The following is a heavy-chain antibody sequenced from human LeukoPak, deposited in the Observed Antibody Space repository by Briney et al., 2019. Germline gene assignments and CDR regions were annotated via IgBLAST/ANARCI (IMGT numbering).Heavy chain of an antibody. V-gene: IGHV1-46*01. D-gene: IGHD3-10*01. CDR1: GYTFTSYY. Sequence: ASVKVSCKASGYTFTSYYMHWVRQAPGQGLEWMGIINPSGGSTSYAQKFQGRVTMTRDTSTSTVYMELSSLRSEDTAVYYCAREAPDLLLWFGESHRNWFDPWGRGALVTVSS. CDR2: INPSGGST. J-gene: IGHJ5*02. CDR3: AREAPDLLLWFGESHRNWFDP.